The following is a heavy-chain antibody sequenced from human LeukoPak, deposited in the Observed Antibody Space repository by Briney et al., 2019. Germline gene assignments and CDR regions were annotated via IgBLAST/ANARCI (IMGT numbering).Heavy chain of an antibody. V-gene: IGHV4-39*01. D-gene: IGHD3-10*01. CDR3: ARSDYGSGNYYWSLDY. Sequence: SETLSLTCTVSGGSISSSYYYWGWLRQPPGKGLEWIGSIYYSGSTYYNPSLKSRVTISVDTSKNQFSLKLRSVTAADTAVYYCARSDYGSGNYYWSLDYWGQGTLVTVSS. CDR1: GGSISSSYYY. J-gene: IGHJ4*02. CDR2: IYYSGST.